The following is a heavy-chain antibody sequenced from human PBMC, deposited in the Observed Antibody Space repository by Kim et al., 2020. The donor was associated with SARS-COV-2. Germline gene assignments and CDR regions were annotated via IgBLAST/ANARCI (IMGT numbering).Heavy chain of an antibody. CDR3: ARETGSASFWYFDL. D-gene: IGHD3-10*01. J-gene: IGHJ2*01. V-gene: IGHV3-48*02. CDR2: ITSSSNRI. CDR1: RFTFTSYD. Sequence: GGSLRLSCAASRFTFTSYDMNWVRQAPGKGLEWISFITSSSNRIHYADSVKGRFTISRNNAKNSLYLQMDSLRDEDTAVYYCARETGSASFWYFDLWGRGNLVTVSS.